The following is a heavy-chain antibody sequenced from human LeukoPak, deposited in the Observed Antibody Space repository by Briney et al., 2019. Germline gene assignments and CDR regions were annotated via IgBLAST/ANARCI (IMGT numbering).Heavy chain of an antibody. Sequence: GASVKVSCKSSGYTFTSYYLHWVRQAPGQGLEWMGIINPSGGSTSYAQKFQGRVTMTRDTSRSTVYMELSSLRSEDRAVYYCAREGAYDSSGYYSFDYWDQGTLVTVSS. V-gene: IGHV1-46*01. CDR1: GYTFTSYY. CDR2: INPSGGST. CDR3: AREGAYDSSGYYSFDY. J-gene: IGHJ4*02. D-gene: IGHD3-22*01.